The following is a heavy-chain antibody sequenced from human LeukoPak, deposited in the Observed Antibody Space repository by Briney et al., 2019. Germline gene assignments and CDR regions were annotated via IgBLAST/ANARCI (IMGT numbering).Heavy chain of an antibody. J-gene: IGHJ4*02. Sequence: HPGGSLRLSCAASGFTFSSYWMSWARQAPGKGLEWVANIKQDGSEKYYVDSVKGRFTISRDNAKNSLYLQMNSLRAEDTAVYYCARDGYNPYFDYWGQGTLVTVSS. CDR2: IKQDGSEK. CDR3: ARDGYNPYFDY. D-gene: IGHD5-24*01. V-gene: IGHV3-7*01. CDR1: GFTFSSYW.